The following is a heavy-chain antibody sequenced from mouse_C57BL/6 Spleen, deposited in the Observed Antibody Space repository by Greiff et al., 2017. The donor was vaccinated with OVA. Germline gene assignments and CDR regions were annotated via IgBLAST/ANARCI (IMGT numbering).Heavy chain of an antibody. Sequence: QVQLKESGAELARPGASVKMSCKASGYTFTSYTMHWVKQRPGQGLEWIGYINPSSGYTKYNQKFKDKATLTADKSSSTAYMQLSSLTSEDSAVYYCTREDDYDGAPFAYWGQGTLVTVSA. V-gene: IGHV1-4*01. D-gene: IGHD2-4*01. CDR3: TREDDYDGAPFAY. J-gene: IGHJ3*01. CDR2: INPSSGYT. CDR1: GYTFTSYT.